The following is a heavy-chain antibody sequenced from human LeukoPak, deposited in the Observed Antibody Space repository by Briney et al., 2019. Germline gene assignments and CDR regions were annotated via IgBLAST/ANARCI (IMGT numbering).Heavy chain of an antibody. J-gene: IGHJ3*02. Sequence: SETLSLTCAVYGGSFSGYYWSWIRQPPGKGLEWIGEINHSGSTNYNPSLKSRVTISVDTSKNQFSLKLSSVTPADTAVYYCARGPVVPAAMSLFDIWGQGTMVTVSS. CDR1: GGSFSGYY. CDR2: INHSGST. D-gene: IGHD2-2*01. CDR3: ARGPVVPAAMSLFDI. V-gene: IGHV4-34*01.